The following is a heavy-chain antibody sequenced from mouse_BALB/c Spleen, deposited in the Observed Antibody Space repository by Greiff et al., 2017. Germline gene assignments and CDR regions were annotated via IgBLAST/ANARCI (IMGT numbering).Heavy chain of an antibody. D-gene: IGHD2-1*01. CDR2: ISYSGST. J-gene: IGHJ2*01. CDR3: ARLKNYGNFYFDY. Sequence: DVKLVESGPSLVKPSQTLSLTCSVTGDSITSGYWNWIRKFPGNKLEYMGYISYSGSTYYNPSLKSRISITRDTSKNQYYLQLNSVTTEDTATYYCARLKNYGNFYFDYWGQGTTLTVSS. CDR1: GDSITSGY. V-gene: IGHV3-8*02.